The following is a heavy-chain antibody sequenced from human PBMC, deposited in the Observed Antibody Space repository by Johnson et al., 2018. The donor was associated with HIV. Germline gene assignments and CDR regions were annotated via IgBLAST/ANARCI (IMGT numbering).Heavy chain of an antibody. V-gene: IGHV3-48*04. CDR1: GFTFDDYG. CDR3: ARVLGTSDAFDI. Sequence: MLLVESGGGVVRPGGSLRLSCAASGFTFDDYGLSWVRQAPGKGLEWVSYISSSGSTIYYADSVKGRFTISRDNAKNSLYLQMNSLRAEDTAVYYCARVLGTSDAFDIWGQGTMVTVSS. J-gene: IGHJ3*02. CDR2: ISSSGSTI. D-gene: IGHD1-1*01.